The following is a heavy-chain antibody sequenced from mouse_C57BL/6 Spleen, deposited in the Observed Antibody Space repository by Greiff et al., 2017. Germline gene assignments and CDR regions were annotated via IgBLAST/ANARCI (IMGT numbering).Heavy chain of an antibody. D-gene: IGHD2-4*01. CDR2: ISDGGSYT. Sequence: EVKVVESGGGLVKPGGSLKLSCAASGFTFSSYAMSWVRQTPEKRLEWVATISDGGSYTYYPDNVKGRFTISRDNAKNNLYLQMSHLKSEDTAMYYCARGGYDYDGYYAMDYWGQGTSVTVSS. CDR1: GFTFSSYA. V-gene: IGHV5-4*03. CDR3: ARGGYDYDGYYAMDY. J-gene: IGHJ4*01.